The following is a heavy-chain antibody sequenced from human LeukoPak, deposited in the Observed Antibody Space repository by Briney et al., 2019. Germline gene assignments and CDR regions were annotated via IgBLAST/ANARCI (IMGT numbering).Heavy chain of an antibody. CDR3: ARDRGGWFDP. J-gene: IGHJ5*02. CDR1: GFTFSSYS. Sequence: SLRLSCAASGFTFSSYSMNWVRQAPGKGLEWVSYISSSSSTIYYADSVKGRFTISRDNAKNSLYLQMNSLRAEDTAVYYCARDRGGWFDPWGQGTLVTVSS. V-gene: IGHV3-48*01. CDR2: ISSSSSTI. D-gene: IGHD3-10*01.